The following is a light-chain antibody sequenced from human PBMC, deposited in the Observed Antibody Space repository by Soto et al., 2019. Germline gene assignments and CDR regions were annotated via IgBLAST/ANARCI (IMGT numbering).Light chain of an antibody. Sequence: IQLTQSPSFLSASVGDRVTITCRASQDVRSFFAWYQQKPGKAPELLIYVASTLQSGVPSRFSGSGSGTEFTLTISSLQPEDFATYYCQQLSTYPLNFGGGTRVEIK. CDR2: VAS. CDR3: QQLSTYPLN. CDR1: QDVRSF. J-gene: IGKJ4*01. V-gene: IGKV1-9*01.